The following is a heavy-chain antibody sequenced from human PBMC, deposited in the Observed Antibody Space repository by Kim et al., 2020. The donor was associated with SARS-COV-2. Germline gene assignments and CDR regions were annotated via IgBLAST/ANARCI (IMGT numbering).Heavy chain of an antibody. Sequence: SETLSLTCTVSGYSISSGYYWGWIRQPPGKGLEWIGSIYHSGSTYYNPSLKSRVTISVDTSNNQFSLKLSSVTAADTAVYYCARVKGYNWNDGAHYFDYWGQGALVTVSS. D-gene: IGHD1-1*01. J-gene: IGHJ4*02. CDR3: ARVKGYNWNDGAHYFDY. CDR1: GYSISSGYY. CDR2: IYHSGST. V-gene: IGHV4-38-2*02.